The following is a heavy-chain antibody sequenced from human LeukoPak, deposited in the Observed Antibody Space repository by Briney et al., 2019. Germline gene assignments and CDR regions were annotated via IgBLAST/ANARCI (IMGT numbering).Heavy chain of an antibody. D-gene: IGHD3-3*01. CDR2: ISWNSGSI. V-gene: IGHV3-9*01. J-gene: IGHJ6*03. Sequence: PGRSLRLSCAASGFTFDDYAMHWVRQAPGKGLEWVSGISWNSGSIGYADSVKGRFTISRDNAKNSLYLQMNSLRAEDTALYYCAKVRSGYSYYVDVWGKGTTVTVSS. CDR3: AKVRSGYSYYVDV. CDR1: GFTFDDYA.